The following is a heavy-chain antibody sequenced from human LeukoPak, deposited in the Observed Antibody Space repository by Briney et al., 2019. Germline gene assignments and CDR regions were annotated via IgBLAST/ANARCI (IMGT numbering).Heavy chain of an antibody. D-gene: IGHD6-19*01. CDR2: ISDSAYST. CDR1: GFIFSSYA. V-gene: IGHV3-23*01. CDR3: AKETVAAPPIDY. Sequence: PAGCLRLSCAASGFIFSSYAMSWVRQAPGKGLEWVSAISDSAYSTYYADSVKGRFTISGDNSKNTLYLQMNSLRAEDTAVYYCAKETVAAPPIDYWGQGTLVTASP. J-gene: IGHJ4*02.